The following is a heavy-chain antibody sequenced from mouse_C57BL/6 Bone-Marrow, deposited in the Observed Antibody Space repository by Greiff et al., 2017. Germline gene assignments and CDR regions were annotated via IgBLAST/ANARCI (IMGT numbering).Heavy chain of an antibody. CDR3: TTYGSSLWYFDV. V-gene: IGHV14-4*01. D-gene: IGHD1-1*01. CDR1: GFNIKDDY. Sequence: VHVKQSGAELVRPGASVKLSCTASGFNIKDDYMHWVKPRPEQGLEWIGWIDPENGDTEYASKFQGKATITADTSSNTAYLQLSSLTSEDTAVYYCTTYGSSLWYFDVWGTGTTVTVSS. J-gene: IGHJ1*03. CDR2: IDPENGDT.